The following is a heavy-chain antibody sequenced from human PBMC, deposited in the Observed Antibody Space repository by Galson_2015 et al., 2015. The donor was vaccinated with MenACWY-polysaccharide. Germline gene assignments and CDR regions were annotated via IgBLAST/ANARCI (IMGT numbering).Heavy chain of an antibody. CDR1: GFTFSSYA. D-gene: IGHD6-19*01. J-gene: IGHJ4*02. CDR2: ISAGGGST. V-gene: IGHV3-23*01. Sequence: SLRLSCAASGFTFSSYAMSWVRQAPGKGLDWVSTISAGGGSTYYADSVKGRFTISRDNSKNTLYLQMNSLRAEDTAVYYCANAPSSGWPYYFDSWGQGTLVTVSS. CDR3: ANAPSSGWPYYFDS.